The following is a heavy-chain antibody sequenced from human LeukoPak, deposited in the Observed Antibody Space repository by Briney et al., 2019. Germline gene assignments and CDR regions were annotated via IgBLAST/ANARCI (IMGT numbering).Heavy chain of an antibody. CDR1: GFSFTDYW. CDR3: ATNVGYYFDY. J-gene: IGHJ4*02. Sequence: GESLKISCKGSGFSFTDYWIAWVRHMPGKGLEWMGIIYPGDSDTRYSPSFQGQVTISADKSISTAYLQWSSLKASDTAMYFCATNVGYYFDYWGQGTLVTVSS. CDR2: IYPGDSDT. V-gene: IGHV5-51*01. D-gene: IGHD1-26*01.